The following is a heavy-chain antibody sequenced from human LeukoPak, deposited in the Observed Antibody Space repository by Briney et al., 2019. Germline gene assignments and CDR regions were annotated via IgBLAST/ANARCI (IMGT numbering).Heavy chain of an antibody. Sequence: SETLSLTCTVSGGPISSYYWSWIRQPPGKGLEWIGYIYYSGSTNYNPSLKSRVTISVDTSKNQFSLKLKSVTAADTAVYYCARDRGAAWWYFDLWGRGTLVTVSS. V-gene: IGHV4-59*01. CDR3: ARDRGAAWWYFDL. J-gene: IGHJ2*01. D-gene: IGHD3-10*01. CDR1: GGPISSYY. CDR2: IYYSGST.